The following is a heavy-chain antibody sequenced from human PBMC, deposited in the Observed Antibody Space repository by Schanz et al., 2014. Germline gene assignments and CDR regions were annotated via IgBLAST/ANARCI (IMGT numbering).Heavy chain of an antibody. Sequence: QVQLVESGGGVVQPGRSLRLSCAASGFTFSRCGMHWVRQTPAKGLEWVAIIWFDGSNKYYADSVKGRFTISRDNAKNSVFLQMNGLRDEDTAVYYCATETYSSSWCFDFWGQGTPVTVSS. J-gene: IGHJ4*02. CDR3: ATETYSSSWCFDF. V-gene: IGHV3-33*01. CDR1: GFTFSRCG. D-gene: IGHD6-13*01. CDR2: IWFDGSNK.